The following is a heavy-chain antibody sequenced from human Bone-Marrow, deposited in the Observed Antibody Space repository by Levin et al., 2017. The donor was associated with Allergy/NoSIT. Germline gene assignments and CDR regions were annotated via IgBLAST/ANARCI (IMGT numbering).Heavy chain of an antibody. CDR1: GDSVDTTFW. J-gene: IGHJ5*02. V-gene: IGHV4-4*02. CDR3: ARKTFSDFWGGLSAWFDP. D-gene: IGHD3-3*01. Sequence: PSETLSLTCAVSGDSVDTTFWWTWVRQPPGKGLEWIGEVHQSGTTTYNPSLKSRLYMSVDKSKNQFSLNLTSVTAADTAVYFCARKTFSDFWGGLSAWFDPWGQGIQVFVSS. CDR2: VHQSGTT.